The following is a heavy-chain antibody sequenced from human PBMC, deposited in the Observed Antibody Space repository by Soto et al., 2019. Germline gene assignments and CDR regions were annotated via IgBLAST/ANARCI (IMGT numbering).Heavy chain of an antibody. V-gene: IGHV4-30-4*01. D-gene: IGHD2-15*01. J-gene: IGHJ4*02. CDR1: GASISSGNFY. CDR2: IYFSGRT. CDR3: AKAAKRAWVASRIDY. Sequence: TSETLSLTCTVSGASISSGNFYWSWIRQPPGKGLEWIGYIYFSGRTSYSPTLKSRLTILNTSNNQFSLKLSSVTAEDTAVYFCAKAAKRAWVASRIDYWGQGTLVTVSS.